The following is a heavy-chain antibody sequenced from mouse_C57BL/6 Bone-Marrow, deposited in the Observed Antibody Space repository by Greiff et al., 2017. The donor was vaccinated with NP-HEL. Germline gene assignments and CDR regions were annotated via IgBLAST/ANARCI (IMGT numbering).Heavy chain of an antibody. CDR3: ARSTMITRGFAY. Sequence: EVQGVESGGGLVKPGGSLKLSCAASGFTFSDYGMHWVRQAPEKGLEWVAYISSGSSTIYYADTLKGRFTISRDNAKNTLFLQMTSLRSEDKAMYYCARSTMITRGFAYWGQGALVTVSA. V-gene: IGHV5-17*01. D-gene: IGHD2-4*01. J-gene: IGHJ3*01. CDR2: ISSGSSTI. CDR1: GFTFSDYG.